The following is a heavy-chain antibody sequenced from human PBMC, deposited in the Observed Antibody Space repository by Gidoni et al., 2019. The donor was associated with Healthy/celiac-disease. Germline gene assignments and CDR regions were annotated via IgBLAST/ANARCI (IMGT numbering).Heavy chain of an antibody. D-gene: IGHD3-9*01. CDR1: GFTFSSDW. Sequence: EVQLVESGGGLVQPGGSLRLSCAASGFTFSSDWVSWVRQAPGKGLEWVANIKQDGSEKYYVDSVKGRFTISRDNAKNSLYLQMNSLRAEDTAVYYCAREGDILTGYPLDYWGQGTLVTVSS. CDR3: AREGDILTGYPLDY. J-gene: IGHJ4*02. CDR2: IKQDGSEK. V-gene: IGHV3-7*03.